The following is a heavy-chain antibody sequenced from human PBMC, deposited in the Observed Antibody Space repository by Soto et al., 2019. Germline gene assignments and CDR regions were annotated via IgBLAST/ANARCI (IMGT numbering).Heavy chain of an antibody. CDR1: GGSISSSSYY. CDR3: ARWEGTTSDFDY. Sequence: SETLSLTCTVSGGSISSSSYYWGWIRQPPGKGLEWIGSIYYSGSTYYNPSLKSRVTISVDTSKNQFSLKLSSVTAADTAVYYCARWEGTTSDFDYWGQGTLVTVSS. J-gene: IGHJ4*02. CDR2: IYYSGST. V-gene: IGHV4-39*01. D-gene: IGHD4-17*01.